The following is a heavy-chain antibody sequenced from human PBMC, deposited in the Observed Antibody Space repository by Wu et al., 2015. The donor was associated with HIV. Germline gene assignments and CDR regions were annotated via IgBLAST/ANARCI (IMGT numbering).Heavy chain of an antibody. Sequence: QVQLVQSGAEVKKPGASVKVSCKASGYTFTSYGISWVRQAPGQGLEWMGGIIPIFGTANYAQKFQGRVTITADESTSTAYMELSSLRSEDTAVYYCARGRFLEWSWGHYYYYYMDVWGKGTTVTVSS. CDR2: IIPIFGTA. V-gene: IGHV1-69*13. D-gene: IGHD3-3*01. CDR1: GYTFTSYG. J-gene: IGHJ6*03. CDR3: ARGRFLEWSWGHYYYYYMDV.